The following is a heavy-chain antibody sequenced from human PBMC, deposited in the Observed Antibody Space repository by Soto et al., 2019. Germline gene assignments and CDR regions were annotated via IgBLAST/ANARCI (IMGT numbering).Heavy chain of an antibody. CDR2: IYYSGST. D-gene: IGHD2-8*01. V-gene: IGHV4-61*01. J-gene: IGHJ5*02. CDR3: ARVGLMVYAIPNWFDP. CDR1: GGSVSSGSYY. Sequence: SETLSLTCTVSGGSVSSGSYYWSWIRQPPGKGLEWIGYIYYSGSTNYNPSLKSRVTISVDTSKNQFSLKLSSVTAADTAVYYCARVGLMVYAIPNWFDPWGQGTLVTVSS.